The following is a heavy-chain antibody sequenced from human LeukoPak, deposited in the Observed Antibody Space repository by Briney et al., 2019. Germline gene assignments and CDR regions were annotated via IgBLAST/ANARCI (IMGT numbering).Heavy chain of an antibody. CDR2: IYYSGST. CDR1: GGSISRSSYY. V-gene: IGHV4-39*07. CDR3: ARDITTHLNWFDP. D-gene: IGHD3-22*01. Sequence: PSETQSLTCTVSGGSISRSSYYWGWIRQPPGKGLEWIGSIYYSGSTYYNPSLKSRVTISVDTSKNQFSLKLSSVTAADTAVYYCARDITTHLNWFDPWGQGTLVTVSS. J-gene: IGHJ5*02.